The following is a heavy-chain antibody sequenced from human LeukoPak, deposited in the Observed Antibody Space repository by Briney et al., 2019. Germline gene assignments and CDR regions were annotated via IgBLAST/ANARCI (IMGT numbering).Heavy chain of an antibody. J-gene: IGHJ5*02. CDR3: ARVGGSYWGNWFDP. CDR2: ISAHNGNT. D-gene: IGHD1-26*01. CDR1: GYTLTSDG. Sequence: ASVKVSCKASGYTLTSDGICWVRQAPGQGLEWMGGISAHNGNTNYAQKLQRRVTMTTDTSTSTAYMELRSLRSDDTAVYYCARVGGSYWGNWFDPWGQGTLVTVSS. V-gene: IGHV1-18*01.